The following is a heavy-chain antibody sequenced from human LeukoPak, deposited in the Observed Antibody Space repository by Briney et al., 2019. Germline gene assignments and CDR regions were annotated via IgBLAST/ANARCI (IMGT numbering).Heavy chain of an antibody. D-gene: IGHD3-10*01. J-gene: IGHJ5*02. CDR3: AKDLGPYGSGTRWFDP. CDR1: GFTFSSYE. Sequence: PGGSLRLSCAASGFTFSSYEMNWVRQAPGKGLEWVSYISSSGSTIYYADSVKGRFTISRDNSKNTLYLQMNSLRAEDTAVYYCAKDLGPYGSGTRWFDPWGQGTLVTVSS. V-gene: IGHV3-48*03. CDR2: ISSSGSTI.